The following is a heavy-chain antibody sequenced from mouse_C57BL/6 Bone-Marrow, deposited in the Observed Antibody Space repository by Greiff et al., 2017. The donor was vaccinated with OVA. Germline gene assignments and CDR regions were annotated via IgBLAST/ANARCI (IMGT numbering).Heavy chain of an antibody. D-gene: IGHD1-1*01. CDR2: IYPGSGST. CDR3: ARGGHYYGSSYVYYFDY. CDR1: GYTFTSYW. Sequence: VQLQQSGAELVKPGASVKMSCKASGYTFTSYWITWVKQRPGQGLEWIGDIYPGSGSTNYNEKFKSKATLTVDTSSSTAYMQLSSLTSEDSAVYYCARGGHYYGSSYVYYFDYWGQGTTLTVSS. J-gene: IGHJ2*01. V-gene: IGHV1-55*01.